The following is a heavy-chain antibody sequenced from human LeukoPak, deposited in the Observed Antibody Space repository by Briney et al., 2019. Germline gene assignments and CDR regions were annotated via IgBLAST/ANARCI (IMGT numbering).Heavy chain of an antibody. CDR3: ARGRYAFDI. CDR2: ISSNSGIK. J-gene: IGHJ3*02. Sequence: GRSLRLSCGGSGFTFKSFSMHWVRQAPGKGLEWVSDISSNSGIKSYADSVKGRFTISRDNAKNTLYLQMNSLRAEETAVYYCARGRYAFDIWGQGTMVTVSS. V-gene: IGHV3-48*04. CDR1: GFTFKSFS.